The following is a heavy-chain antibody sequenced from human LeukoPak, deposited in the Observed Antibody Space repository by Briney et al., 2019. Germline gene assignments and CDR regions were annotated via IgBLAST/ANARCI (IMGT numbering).Heavy chain of an antibody. J-gene: IGHJ5*02. Sequence: SETLSLTCTGSGGSISSYYWSWIRQPAGKGLEWIGRIYTSGCTNYNPSLKSRVTMSVDTSKNQFSLKLSSVTAADTAVYYCARDSDFWSGPVYQTGEPLGWFDPWGQGTLVTVSS. CDR1: GGSISSYY. CDR3: ARDSDFWSGPVYQTGEPLGWFDP. CDR2: IYTSGCT. D-gene: IGHD3-3*01. V-gene: IGHV4-4*07.